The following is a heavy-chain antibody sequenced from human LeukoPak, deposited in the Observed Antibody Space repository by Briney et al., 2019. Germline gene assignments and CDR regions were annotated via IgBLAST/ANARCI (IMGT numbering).Heavy chain of an antibody. J-gene: IGHJ4*02. V-gene: IGHV4-31*03. CDR3: ASYCSGGSCRIDY. CDR2: IYYSGST. Sequence: SQTLSLTCTVSGRSMSSGGYYWSWIRQHPGKGLERIGYIYYSGSTYYNPSLKSRVTISVDTSKNQFSLRLSSVTAADTAVYYCASYCSGGSCRIDYWGQETLVTVSS. D-gene: IGHD2-15*01. CDR1: GRSMSSGGYY.